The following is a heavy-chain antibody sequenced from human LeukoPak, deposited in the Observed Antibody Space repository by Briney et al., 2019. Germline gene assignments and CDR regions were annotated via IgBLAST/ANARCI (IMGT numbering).Heavy chain of an antibody. J-gene: IGHJ3*02. Sequence: GGSLRLSCTASGFTFGDYAMSWFRQAPGEGLEWVSSISSSSSYIYYADSVKGRFTISRDNAKNSLYLQMNSLRAEDTAVYYCARENSGYDLGAFDIWGQGTMVTVSS. V-gene: IGHV3-21*01. D-gene: IGHD5-12*01. CDR1: GFTFGDYA. CDR3: ARENSGYDLGAFDI. CDR2: ISSSSSYI.